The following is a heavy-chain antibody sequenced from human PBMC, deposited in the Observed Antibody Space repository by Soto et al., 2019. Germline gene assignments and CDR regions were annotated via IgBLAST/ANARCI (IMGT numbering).Heavy chain of an antibody. D-gene: IGHD3-16*01. J-gene: IGHJ4*02. CDR1: GFTFRSYW. V-gene: IGHV3-7*01. Sequence: GGSLRLSCSASGFTFRSYWMSWVRQAPGKGLEWVANIKQDGSEKDFADSVKGRFTISRDNVKSSLYLQMNSLRVEDTAVYYCVRDPGDDYFDYWRQGTLVTVSS. CDR3: VRDPGDDYFDY. CDR2: IKQDGSEK.